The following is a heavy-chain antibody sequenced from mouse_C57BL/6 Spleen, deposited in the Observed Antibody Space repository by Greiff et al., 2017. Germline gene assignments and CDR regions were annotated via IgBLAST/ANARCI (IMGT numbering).Heavy chain of an antibody. Sequence: VQRVESGPGLVAPSQSLSITCTVSGFSFTSYGVHWVRQPPGKGLEWLVVIWSDGSTTYNSALKSRVSISTDNSKSQVFLKMNRLQTEDTALYYCARHQIYYDYDRYAMDYWGQGTSVTVSS. CDR3: ARHQIYYDYDRYAMDY. CDR2: IWSDGST. D-gene: IGHD2-4*01. J-gene: IGHJ4*01. CDR1: GFSFTSYG. V-gene: IGHV2-6-1*01.